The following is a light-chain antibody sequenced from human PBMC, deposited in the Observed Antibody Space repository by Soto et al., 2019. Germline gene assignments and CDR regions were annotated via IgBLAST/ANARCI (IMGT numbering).Light chain of an antibody. CDR1: QSVSSN. Sequence: EIVMTQSPATLSVSPGERATLSCRASQSVSSNLAWYQQKPGQAPTLVIYGASARATGIPARFSGSGSGTEFTLTISSLQSEDFAVYYCQQYNNWPSLFGPGTKVDIK. V-gene: IGKV3-15*01. CDR3: QQYNNWPSL. CDR2: GAS. J-gene: IGKJ3*01.